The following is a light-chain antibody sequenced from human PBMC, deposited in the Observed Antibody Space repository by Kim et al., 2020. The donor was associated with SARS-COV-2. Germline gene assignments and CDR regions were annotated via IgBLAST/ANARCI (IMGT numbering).Light chain of an antibody. CDR2: DAS. CDR1: QTISHSY. CDR3: QQHSTSPFT. J-gene: IGKJ5*01. Sequence: EIVLTQSPGNLSLSPGERGTLSCRASQTISHSYLAWYQQKPGQAPRLLIYDASYRAIGMPDRFSGSGSGTDFTLTISRLEPEDFAVYYCQQHSTSPFTFGQGTRLEIK. V-gene: IGKV3-20*01.